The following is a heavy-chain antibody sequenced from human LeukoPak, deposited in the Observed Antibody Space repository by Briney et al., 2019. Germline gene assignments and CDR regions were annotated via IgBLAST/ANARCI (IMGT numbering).Heavy chain of an antibody. D-gene: IGHD3-9*01. V-gene: IGHV3-64D*06. J-gene: IGHJ4*02. CDR2: ISSNGGST. Sequence: GGSLRLSCSASGFTFSSYAMHWVRQAPGKGLECVSAISSNGGSTYYADSVKGRFTISRDNSKNTLYLQMSSLRAEDTAAYYCVKVPDYDILTGYLDYWGQGTLVTVSS. CDR1: GFTFSSYA. CDR3: VKVPDYDILTGYLDY.